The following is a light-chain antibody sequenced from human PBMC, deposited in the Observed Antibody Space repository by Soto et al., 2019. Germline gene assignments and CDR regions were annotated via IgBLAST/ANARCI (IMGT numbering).Light chain of an antibody. CDR3: CSYAGSSTFSYV. CDR2: EGS. Sequence: QSALTQPASASGSPGQSITISCTGTSSDVGSYNLVSWYQQHPGKAPKLMIYEGSKRPSGVSNRFSGSKSGNTASLTISGLQAEDEADYYCCSYAGSSTFSYVFGTGTKVTVL. J-gene: IGLJ1*01. V-gene: IGLV2-23*03. CDR1: SSDVGSYNL.